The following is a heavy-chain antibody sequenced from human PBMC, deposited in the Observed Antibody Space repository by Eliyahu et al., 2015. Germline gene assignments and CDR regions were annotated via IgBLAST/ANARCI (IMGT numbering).Heavy chain of an antibody. CDR1: GGSFSGYY. CDR3: ARRGRGGYKKPFDY. V-gene: IGHV4-34*01. CDR2: INHSGST. Sequence: QVQLQQWGAGLLKPSETLSLTCAVYGGSFSGYYWSWIRQPPGKGLEWIGEINHSGSTNYNPSLKSRVTISVDTSKNQFSLKLSSVTAADTAVYYCARRGRGGYKKPFDYWGQGTLVTVSS. J-gene: IGHJ4*02. D-gene: IGHD5-24*01.